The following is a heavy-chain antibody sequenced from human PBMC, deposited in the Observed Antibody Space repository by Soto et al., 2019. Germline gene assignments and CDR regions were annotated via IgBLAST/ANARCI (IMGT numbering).Heavy chain of an antibody. V-gene: IGHV1-3*05. CDR2: INAGNGNT. CDR1: GYTFTSYA. CDR3: ALAGNYYYYYGMDV. J-gene: IGHJ6*02. D-gene: IGHD6-19*01. Sequence: QVQLVQSGAEEKKPGASVKVSCKASGYTFTSYAMHWVRQAPGQRLEWMGWINAGNGNTKYSQKVQGRVTITRDTSASTAYMELSSLRSEDTAVYYCALAGNYYYYYGMDVWGQGTTVTVSS.